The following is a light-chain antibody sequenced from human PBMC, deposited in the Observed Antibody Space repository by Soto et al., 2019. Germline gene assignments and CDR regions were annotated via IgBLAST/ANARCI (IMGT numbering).Light chain of an antibody. CDR3: SSYTNSNILHYV. CDR1: SSDIGTYNF. Sequence: QSVLTQPASVSGSPGQSVTISCTGTSSDIGTYNFVSWYQQLPGKAPKLMIYEVSNRPSGVSNRFSGSKSGNTASLTISGLQAEDEGDYYCSSYTNSNILHYVFGTGTKVTVL. J-gene: IGLJ1*01. V-gene: IGLV2-14*01. CDR2: EVS.